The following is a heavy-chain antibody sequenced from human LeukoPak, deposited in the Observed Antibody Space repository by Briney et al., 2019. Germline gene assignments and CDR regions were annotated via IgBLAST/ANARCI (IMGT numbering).Heavy chain of an antibody. V-gene: IGHV3-23*01. CDR2: ISGSGGST. CDR1: GFTFSSYA. CDR3: AKFRGNSHYYMDV. D-gene: IGHD1-7*01. Sequence: AGGSLRLSCAASGFTFSSYAMSWVRQAPGKGLEWVSAISGSGGSTYYADSVKGRFTISRDNSKNTLYLQMNSLRAEDTAVYYCAKFRGNSHYYMDVWGKGTTVTVSS. J-gene: IGHJ6*03.